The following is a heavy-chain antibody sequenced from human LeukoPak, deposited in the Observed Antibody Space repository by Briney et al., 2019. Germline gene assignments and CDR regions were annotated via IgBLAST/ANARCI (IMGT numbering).Heavy chain of an antibody. D-gene: IGHD3/OR15-3a*01. CDR3: ARDGGFLDAFGFGDI. V-gene: IGHV4-4*07. CDR2: IYSSGST. CDR1: GGSISSYY. Sequence: KPSETLSLTCTVSGGSISSYYWSWIRQPAGKGLEWIGRIYSSGSTNHNPSLKSRVTMSVDTSQNQFSLRLSSVTAADTAVYYCARDGGFLDAFGFGDIWGQGKMVTVSS. J-gene: IGHJ3*02.